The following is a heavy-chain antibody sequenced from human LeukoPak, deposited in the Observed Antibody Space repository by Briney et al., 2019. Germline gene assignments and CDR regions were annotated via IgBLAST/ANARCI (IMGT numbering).Heavy chain of an antibody. CDR1: GFTFDDYA. Sequence: GGSLRLSCAASGFTFDDYAMHWVRQAPGKGLEWVSGISWNSGSIGYADSVKGRFTISRDNAKNSLYLQMNSLRAEDTAVYYCARVPSGPGEGDAFDIWGQGTMVTVSS. D-gene: IGHD3-10*01. CDR2: ISWNSGSI. J-gene: IGHJ3*02. V-gene: IGHV3-9*01. CDR3: ARVPSGPGEGDAFDI.